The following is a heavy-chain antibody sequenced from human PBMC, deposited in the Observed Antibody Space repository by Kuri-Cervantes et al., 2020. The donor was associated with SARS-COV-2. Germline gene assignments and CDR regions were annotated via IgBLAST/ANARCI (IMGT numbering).Heavy chain of an antibody. D-gene: IGHD3-3*01. CDR1: GFPFSAFS. CDR3: TTEIRITIFGVVFY. Sequence: GESLKISCAASGFPFSAFSMDWVRQAPGKGLEWVSSISGSSSYIYYVDSVKGRFTISRDNAKNSLYLQMNSLKTEDTAVYYCTTEIRITIFGVVFYWGQGTLVTVSS. V-gene: IGHV3-21*03. CDR2: ISGSSSYI. J-gene: IGHJ4*02.